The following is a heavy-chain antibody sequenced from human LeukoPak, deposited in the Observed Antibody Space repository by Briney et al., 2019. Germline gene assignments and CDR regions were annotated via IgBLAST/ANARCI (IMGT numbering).Heavy chain of an antibody. CDR1: GFTFSSYG. Sequence: PGGSLRLSCAASGFTFSSYGVHWVRQAPGKGLEWVAVISYDGSNKYYADSVKGRFTISRDNSKNTLYLQMNSLRAEDTAVYYCAKGGEMATNWGQGTLVTVSS. D-gene: IGHD5-24*01. CDR3: AKGGEMATN. CDR2: ISYDGSNK. V-gene: IGHV3-30*18. J-gene: IGHJ4*02.